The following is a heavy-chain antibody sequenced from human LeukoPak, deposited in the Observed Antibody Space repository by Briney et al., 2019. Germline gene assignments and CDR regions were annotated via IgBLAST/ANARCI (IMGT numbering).Heavy chain of an antibody. CDR2: IYHSGST. CDR3: ARDQRRDGYNPYWYFDL. V-gene: IGHV4-38-2*02. CDR1: GYSISSGYY. D-gene: IGHD5-24*01. Sequence: SETLSLTCTVSGYSISSGYYWGWLRQPPGKGLEWIGSIYHSGSTYYNPSLKSRVTISVDTSKNQFSLKLSSVTAADTAVYYCARDQRRDGYNPYWYFDLWGRGTLVTVSS. J-gene: IGHJ2*01.